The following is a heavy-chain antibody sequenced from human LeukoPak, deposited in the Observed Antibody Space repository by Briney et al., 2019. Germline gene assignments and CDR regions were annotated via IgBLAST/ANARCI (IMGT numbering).Heavy chain of an antibody. CDR1: GFTFSSYG. CDR3: AKDQDDILTGSFDP. CDR2: ISYDGSNK. J-gene: IGHJ5*02. D-gene: IGHD3-9*01. V-gene: IGHV3-30*18. Sequence: GGSLRLSCAASGFTFSSYGMHWVRRAPGKGLEWVAVISYDGSNKYYADSVKGRFTISRDNAKNSLYLQMNSLRAEDTALYYCAKDQDDILTGSFDPWGQGTLVTVSS.